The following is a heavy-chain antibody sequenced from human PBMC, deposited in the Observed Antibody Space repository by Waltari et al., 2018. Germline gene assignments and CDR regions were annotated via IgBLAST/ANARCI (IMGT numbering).Heavy chain of an antibody. CDR3: ARDLYYDFWSGWAFDI. D-gene: IGHD3-3*01. CDR1: GYTLTSYA. V-gene: IGHV1-3*01. Sequence: QVQLVQSGAEVKKPGASVKVSCKASGYTLTSYAMHWVRQATGQRLEWMGWINAGNGNTKYSQKFQGRVTITRDTSASTAYMELSSLRSEDTAVYYCARDLYYDFWSGWAFDIWGQGTMVTVSS. J-gene: IGHJ3*02. CDR2: INAGNGNT.